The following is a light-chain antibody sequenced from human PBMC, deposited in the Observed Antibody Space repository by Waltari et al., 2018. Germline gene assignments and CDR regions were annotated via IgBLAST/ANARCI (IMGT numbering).Light chain of an antibody. CDR2: DNS. J-gene: IGLJ2*01. V-gene: IGLV3-21*02. CDR1: NIGGKR. Sequence: SYILTQAPSESVAPGQTATITCGGNNIGGKRLHWFQQRPGQAPALILYDNSDRRSGIPERFSGSNSGDTATLTISSVEVGDEADYFCRVWDTNGDHPVFGGGTKLTVL. CDR3: RVWDTNGDHPV.